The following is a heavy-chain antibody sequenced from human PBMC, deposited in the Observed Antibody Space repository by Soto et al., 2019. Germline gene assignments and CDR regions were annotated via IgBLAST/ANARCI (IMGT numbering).Heavy chain of an antibody. D-gene: IGHD3-22*01. Sequence: SETLSLTCTVSGGSISSGDYYWSWIRQPPGKGLEWIGYIYYSGSTYYNPSLKSRVTISVDTSKNQFSLKLSSVTAADTAVYYCARAGYYDSSGYYPHAFDIWGQGTMVTVSS. CDR3: ARAGYYDSSGYYPHAFDI. V-gene: IGHV4-30-4*01. J-gene: IGHJ3*02. CDR2: IYYSGST. CDR1: GGSISSGDYY.